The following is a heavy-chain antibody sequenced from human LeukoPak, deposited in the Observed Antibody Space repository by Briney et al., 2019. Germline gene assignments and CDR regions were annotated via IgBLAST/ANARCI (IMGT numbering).Heavy chain of an antibody. CDR2: TYYRSKWYH. V-gene: IGHV6-1*01. CDR3: ARDTPKLLGYYYYGMDV. J-gene: IGHJ6*02. D-gene: IGHD2-15*01. Sequence: SQTLSLTCVISGDGFSSKSAAWNWIRQSPSRGLEWLGRTYYRSKWYHEYAVSVKSRITINPDTSTNQFSLQLNSVTPEDTAVYYCARDTPKLLGYYYYGMDVWGQVTTVTVSS. CDR1: GDGFSSKSAA.